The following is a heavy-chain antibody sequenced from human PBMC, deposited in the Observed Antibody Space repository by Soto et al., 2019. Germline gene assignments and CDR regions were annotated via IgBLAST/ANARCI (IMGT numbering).Heavy chain of an antibody. CDR3: TREGTFGSGSNEAWFDP. Sequence: GGSLILSCAASGFTFGNYGMNWVRQAPGKGLEWVALIWYDGSKEYYADSVKGRFTISRDDSKNTLYLQMDSLRAEDTAVYYCTREGTFGSGSNEAWFDPWGQGTLVTVSS. CDR2: IWYDGSKE. CDR1: GFTFGNYG. V-gene: IGHV3-33*08. D-gene: IGHD6-25*01. J-gene: IGHJ5*02.